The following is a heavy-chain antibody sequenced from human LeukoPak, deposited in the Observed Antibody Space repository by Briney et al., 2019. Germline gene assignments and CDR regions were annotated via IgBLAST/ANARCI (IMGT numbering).Heavy chain of an antibody. Sequence: GGSLRLSCVVSGIIFRDAWMNWVRQAPGKGLEWVSSMSSSSSYIYYADSVKGRFTISRDNAKNSLYLQMNSLRTEDTAVYYCARAVAYYYDSSGYYHDYWGQGTLVTVSS. V-gene: IGHV3-21*01. CDR1: GIIFRDAW. J-gene: IGHJ4*02. D-gene: IGHD3-22*01. CDR3: ARAVAYYYDSSGYYHDY. CDR2: MSSSSSYI.